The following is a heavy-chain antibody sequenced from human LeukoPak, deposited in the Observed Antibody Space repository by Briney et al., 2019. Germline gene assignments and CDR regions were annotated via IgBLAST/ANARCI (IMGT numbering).Heavy chain of an antibody. CDR1: GFTFSHYG. V-gene: IGHV3-11*04. CDR2: ISSSGSTI. D-gene: IGHD1-26*01. Sequence: GGSLRLSCAASGFTFSHYGMHWIRQAPGKGLEWVSYISSSGSTIYYADSVKGRFTISRDNAKNSLYLQMNSLRAEDTAVYYCAKDIMGATTPYYYYGMDVWGQGTTVTVSS. J-gene: IGHJ6*02. CDR3: AKDIMGATTPYYYYGMDV.